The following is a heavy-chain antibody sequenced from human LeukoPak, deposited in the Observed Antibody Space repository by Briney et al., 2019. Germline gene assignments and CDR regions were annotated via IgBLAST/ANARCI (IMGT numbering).Heavy chain of an antibody. CDR2: ISYDESNK. Sequence: GGSLRLSCAASGFTFSTYGMHWVRQAPGKGLEWVAVISYDESNKYYADSVKGRFTISRDNSKNTLYLQMNSLRAEDTAVYYCARDRSIAVAGTGFGYWGQGTLVTVSS. V-gene: IGHV3-30*03. CDR1: GFTFSTYG. CDR3: ARDRSIAVAGTGFGY. J-gene: IGHJ4*02. D-gene: IGHD6-19*01.